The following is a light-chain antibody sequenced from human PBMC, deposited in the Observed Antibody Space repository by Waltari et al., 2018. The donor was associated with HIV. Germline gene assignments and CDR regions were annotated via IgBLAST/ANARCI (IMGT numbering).Light chain of an antibody. CDR3: SSYTSSSTWV. Sequence: QSALTQPASVSGSPGQSITISCTGTSSDVGGYNYVSWYQQLPGKAPRLIIYEFNGRPSGCSHRFSGSKSGNTASLTISGLQTEDEAHYYCSSYTSSSTWVFGGGTNLAVL. J-gene: IGLJ3*02. CDR2: EFN. CDR1: SSDVGGYNY. V-gene: IGLV2-14*03.